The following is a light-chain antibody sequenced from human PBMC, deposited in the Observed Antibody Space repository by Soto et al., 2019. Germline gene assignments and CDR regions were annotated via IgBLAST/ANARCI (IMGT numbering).Light chain of an antibody. V-gene: IGKV3-11*01. J-gene: IGKJ4*01. CDR2: DAS. CDR3: QQRSNLPALT. CDR1: QSVSSY. Sequence: EIVLTQSPATLSLSPGERATLSCRASQSVSSYLAWYQQKPGQAPRLLIYDASNRATGIPARFSGSGSGIVFTLTISSLEPEDFAVFYCQQRSNLPALTFGGGTKLEIK.